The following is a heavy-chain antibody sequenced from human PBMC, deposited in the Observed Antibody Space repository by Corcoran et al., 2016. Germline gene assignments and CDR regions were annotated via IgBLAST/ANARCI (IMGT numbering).Heavy chain of an antibody. CDR3: ARRAAAGYEHFDY. J-gene: IGHJ4*02. CDR1: GYRFTTSW. D-gene: IGHD6-13*01. Sequence: EVQLVQSGAEVKKPGESLKISCKGSGYRFTTSWIGWVRQMPGKGLEWMGIIYPGDSDTRYSPSFQGQVTISADKSVSTAYLQWSSLKASDTAMYYGARRAAAGYEHFDYWGQGTLVTVSS. V-gene: IGHV5-51*01. CDR2: IYPGDSDT.